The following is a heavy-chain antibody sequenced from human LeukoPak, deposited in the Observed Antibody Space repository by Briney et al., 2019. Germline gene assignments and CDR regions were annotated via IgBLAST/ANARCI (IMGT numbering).Heavy chain of an antibody. CDR3: VRDSGSGNGDY. Sequence: ASVKVSCKVSGYTFTTYAINWVRQAPGQGLEWMGRINTNTGNPTYAQGFTGRFVFSLDTSVSTAYLQISSLKAEDTAVYYCVRDSGSGNGDYWGQGTLVTVSS. D-gene: IGHD1-26*01. J-gene: IGHJ4*02. V-gene: IGHV7-4-1*02. CDR2: INTNTGNP. CDR1: GYTFTTYA.